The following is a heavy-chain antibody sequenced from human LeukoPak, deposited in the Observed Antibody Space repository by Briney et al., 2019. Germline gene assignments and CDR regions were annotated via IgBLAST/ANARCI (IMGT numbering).Heavy chain of an antibody. Sequence: ASVKVSCKASGYTFTSYYMHWVQQAPGQGLEWMGIINPSGGSTSYAQKFQGRVIMTRDTSTSTVYMELSSLRSEDTAVYYCARAGGGYCSSTSCQKLPDYWGQGTLVTVSS. V-gene: IGHV1-46*01. CDR2: INPSGGST. D-gene: IGHD2-2*01. J-gene: IGHJ4*02. CDR1: GYTFTSYY. CDR3: ARAGGGYCSSTSCQKLPDY.